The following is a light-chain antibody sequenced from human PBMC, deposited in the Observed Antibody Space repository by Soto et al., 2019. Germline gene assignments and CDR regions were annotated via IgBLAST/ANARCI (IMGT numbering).Light chain of an antibody. V-gene: IGKV1-39*01. J-gene: IGKJ1*01. CDR1: QSNSSY. CDR3: QQSYSTHRT. Sequence: IQMTHSPSSLYASVGDRVTITCRASQSNSSYVNWYQQKPGKAPKLLIYAASSLQSGVPSRFSGSGSGTDFTLPISSLQPEDFATYYCQQSYSTHRTFGQGTKVEIK. CDR2: AAS.